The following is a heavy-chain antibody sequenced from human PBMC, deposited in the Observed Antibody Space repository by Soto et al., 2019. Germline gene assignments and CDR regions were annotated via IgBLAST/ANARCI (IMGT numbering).Heavy chain of an antibody. Sequence: QVQLVQSGVEVKKPGASVKVSCKASGYTFPNYGINWVRQAPGKGLEWMGWISAYNGNTDYAQKLQGRVTMTTGTPTTTAYMEVTNLRSDDTAVYYCARDGIPHCGSDCYPRYFPHWGQGTLVIVSS. CDR1: GYTFPNYG. CDR2: ISAYNGNT. D-gene: IGHD2-21*02. CDR3: ARDGIPHCGSDCYPRYFPH. J-gene: IGHJ1*01. V-gene: IGHV1-18*04.